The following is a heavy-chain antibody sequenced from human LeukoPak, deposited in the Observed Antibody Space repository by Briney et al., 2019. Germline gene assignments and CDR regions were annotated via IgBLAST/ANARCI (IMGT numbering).Heavy chain of an antibody. CDR3: ARVGVLRYFDWLSP. D-gene: IGHD3-9*01. J-gene: IGHJ5*02. Sequence: SGTLSLTCAVSGGSISSSNWWSWVRQPPGKGLEWIGEIYHSGSTNYNPSLKSRVTISVDTSKNQFSLKLSSVTAADTAVYYCARVGVLRYFDWLSPWGQGTLVTVSS. CDR1: GGSISSSNW. V-gene: IGHV4-4*02. CDR2: IYHSGST.